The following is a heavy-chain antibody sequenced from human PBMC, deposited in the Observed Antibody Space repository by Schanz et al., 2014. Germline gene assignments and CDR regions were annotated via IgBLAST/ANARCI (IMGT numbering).Heavy chain of an antibody. D-gene: IGHD6-13*01. CDR3: ARLDSSSWYPRY. J-gene: IGHJ3*01. V-gene: IGHV3-23*01. Sequence: EVQLLESGGGLVQPGGSLRLSCAASGFTFTNYAMTWVRQAPGKGLEWVSGISGSGGSTYDADSVKGRFTTSRDNGKKSMYLQMNSLRAEDTAVYYCARLDSSSWYPRYWGQGTMVTVSS. CDR2: ISGSGGST. CDR1: GFTFTNYA.